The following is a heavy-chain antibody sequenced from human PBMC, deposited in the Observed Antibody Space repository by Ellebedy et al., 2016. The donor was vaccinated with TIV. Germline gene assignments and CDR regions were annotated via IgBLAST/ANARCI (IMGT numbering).Heavy chain of an antibody. V-gene: IGHV3-15*01. Sequence: GGSLRLSXVASGITFSNAWMTWVRQAPGKGLEWVGRITDKGATDNAAPVKGRFTISRDDSKNTLYLQMNSLKTEDTAVYYCTAGLLSSGGLDVWGQGTTVTVSS. CDR1: GITFSNAW. CDR2: ITDKGAT. J-gene: IGHJ6*02. D-gene: IGHD3-22*01. CDR3: TAGLLSSGGLDV.